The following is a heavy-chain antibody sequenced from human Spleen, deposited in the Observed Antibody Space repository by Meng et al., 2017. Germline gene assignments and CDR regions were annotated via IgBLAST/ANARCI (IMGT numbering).Heavy chain of an antibody. CDR2: ISGSGGST. V-gene: IGHV3-23*01. Sequence: GRVLGSGGGFVQPGGSLRLSCAASGFTFHSYAMSWVRQAPGKGLEWVSTISGSGGSTYYADSVKGRFTISRDNSKNTLSLQMNSLRAEDTAVFYCAREDRWFYGGNSVSFDIWGQGTMVTVSS. CDR3: AREDRWFYGGNSVSFDI. D-gene: IGHD4-23*01. CDR1: GFTFHSYA. J-gene: IGHJ3*02.